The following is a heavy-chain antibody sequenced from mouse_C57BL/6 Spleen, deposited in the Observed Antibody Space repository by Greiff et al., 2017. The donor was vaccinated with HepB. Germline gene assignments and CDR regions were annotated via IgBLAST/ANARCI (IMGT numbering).Heavy chain of an antibody. CDR2: INPSNGGT. Sequence: QVQLKQPGTELVKPGASVKLSCKASGYTFTSYWMHWVKQRPGQGLEWIGKINPSNGGTNYNEKFKGKATLTVDKSSSTAYMQLSSLTSEDSAVYYCARSYYAMDYWGQGTSVTVSS. CDR3: ARSYYAMDY. V-gene: IGHV1-53*01. CDR1: GYTFTSYW. J-gene: IGHJ4*01.